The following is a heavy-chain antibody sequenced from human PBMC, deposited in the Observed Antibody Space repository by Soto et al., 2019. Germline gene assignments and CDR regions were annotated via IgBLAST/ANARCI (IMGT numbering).Heavy chain of an antibody. D-gene: IGHD3-22*01. J-gene: IGHJ3*02. CDR3: AAGHYDSSGYYYAGAFDI. CDR2: IVVGSGNT. CDR1: GFTFTSSA. V-gene: IGHV1-58*01. Sequence: SVKVSCKASGFTFTSSAVQWVRQARGQRLEWIGWIVVGSGNTNYAQKFQERVTITRDMSTSTAYMELSSLRSEDTAVYYCAAGHYDSSGYYYAGAFDIWGQGTMVT.